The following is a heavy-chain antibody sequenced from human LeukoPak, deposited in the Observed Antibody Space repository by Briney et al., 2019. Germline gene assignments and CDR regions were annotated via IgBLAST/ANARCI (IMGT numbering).Heavy chain of an antibody. Sequence: SVKVSCKASGGTFSSYAISWVRQAPGQGLEWMGGIIPIFGTAIYAQKFQGRVTMTEDTSTDTAYMELSSLRSEDTAVYYCATDSPYGGYDYWGQGTLVTVSS. CDR3: ATDSPYGGYDY. J-gene: IGHJ4*02. V-gene: IGHV1-69*06. CDR2: IIPIFGTA. CDR1: GGTFSSYA. D-gene: IGHD5-12*01.